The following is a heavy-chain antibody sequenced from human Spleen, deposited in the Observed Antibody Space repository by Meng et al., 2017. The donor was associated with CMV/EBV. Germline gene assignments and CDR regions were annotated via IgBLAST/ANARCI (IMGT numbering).Heavy chain of an antibody. CDR3: AKGVREQYYYYYGMDV. CDR2: ISGSGGSR. CDR1: GFTFSSYA. J-gene: IGHJ6*02. V-gene: IGHV3-23*01. Sequence: GSLKISCAASGFTFSSYAMSWVRQAPGKGLEWVAAISGSGGSRYYADSVKGWFTISRDNSKNTLYLQMNSLRAEDTAVYFCAKGVREQYYYYYGMDVWGQGTTVTVSS. D-gene: IGHD3-10*01.